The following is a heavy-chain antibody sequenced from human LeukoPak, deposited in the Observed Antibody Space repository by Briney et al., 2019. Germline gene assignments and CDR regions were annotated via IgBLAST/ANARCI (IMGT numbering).Heavy chain of an antibody. V-gene: IGHV3-23*01. D-gene: IGHD1-7*01. CDR1: GFTFTSYS. CDR2: TSDRGDYT. Sequence: PGGSLRLSCAASGFTFTSYSMSWVRQAPGKGLDWFFGTSDRGDYTYYADSVKGRFTISRDSSKNTLFLQMNSLRAEDTALYFCARKAQYNGHYPLDYWGQGTLVTVSS. J-gene: IGHJ4*02. CDR3: ARKAQYNGHYPLDY.